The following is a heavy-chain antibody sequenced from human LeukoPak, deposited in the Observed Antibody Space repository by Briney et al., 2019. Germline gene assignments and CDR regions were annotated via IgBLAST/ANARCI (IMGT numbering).Heavy chain of an antibody. CDR2: TYYRSKWYN. Sequence: SQTLSLTCAISGGSVSRDTAAWNWVRQSPSRGLEWLGRTYYRSKWYNDYAVSVKSRITINPDTSKNQFSLQLNSVTPEDTAVYYCARDSRGSSWYYFDIWGQGSLVTVSS. D-gene: IGHD6-13*01. CDR1: GGSVSRDTAA. CDR3: ARDSRGSSWYYFDI. V-gene: IGHV6-1*01. J-gene: IGHJ4*02.